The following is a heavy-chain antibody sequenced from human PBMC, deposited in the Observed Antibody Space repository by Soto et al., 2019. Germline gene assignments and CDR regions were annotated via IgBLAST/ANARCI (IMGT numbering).Heavy chain of an antibody. V-gene: IGHV4-34*01. CDR3: ARGYDSNYVFDY. CDR2: INHSGST. J-gene: IGHJ4*02. D-gene: IGHD4-4*01. Sequence: SVTLSLTCAVYWGSFSGYYWSWIRQPPGKGLEWIGEINHSGSTNYNPSLKSRVTISVDTSKNQFSLKLSSVTAADTAVYYCARGYDSNYVFDYWGQGTLVTVSS. CDR1: WGSFSGYY.